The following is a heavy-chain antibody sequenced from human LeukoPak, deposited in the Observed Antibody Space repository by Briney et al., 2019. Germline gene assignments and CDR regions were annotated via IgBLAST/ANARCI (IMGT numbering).Heavy chain of an antibody. CDR2: ISGSGDNT. D-gene: IGHD3-22*01. CDR3: AKGSYYDSSGSFYFDY. J-gene: IGHJ4*02. V-gene: IGHV3-23*01. CDR1: GFTFSSCA. Sequence: GGSLRLSCAASGFTFSSCAMSWVRQAPGKGLEWVSGISGSGDNTYYADSVKGRFTISRDNSKNTLYVQVNSLGTEDTAAYYCAKGSYYDSSGSFYFDYWGQGTLVTVSS.